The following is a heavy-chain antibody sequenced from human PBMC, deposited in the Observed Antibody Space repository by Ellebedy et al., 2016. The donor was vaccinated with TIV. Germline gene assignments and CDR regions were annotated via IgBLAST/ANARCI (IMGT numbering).Heavy chain of an antibody. CDR1: HYTFSTYD. D-gene: IGHD6-19*01. CDR2: ISPHNGNT. CDR3: AREGVAGMIYFDY. Sequence: AASVKVSCKASHYTFSTYDISWVRQAPGHGLEWIGWISPHNGNTTYAQKLQGRVTMTTDTSTSTAYMELRSLRSGDTAVYYCAREGVAGMIYFDYWGQGALVTVSS. J-gene: IGHJ4*02. V-gene: IGHV1-18*01.